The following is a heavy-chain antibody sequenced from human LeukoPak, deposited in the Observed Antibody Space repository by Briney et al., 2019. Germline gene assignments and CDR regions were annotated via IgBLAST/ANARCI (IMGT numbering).Heavy chain of an antibody. CDR2: IYYRGST. J-gene: IGHJ3*02. V-gene: IGHV4-59*08. D-gene: IGHD3-22*01. Sequence: SETLSLTCTVSGGSISSYYWSWIRQPPGKGLEWIGYIYYRGSTNYNPSLKSRVTISVDTSKNQFSLKLSSVTAADTAVYYCARRGAYYYDSSGYYSRGAFDIWGQGTMVTVSS. CDR1: GGSISSYY. CDR3: ARRGAYYYDSSGYYSRGAFDI.